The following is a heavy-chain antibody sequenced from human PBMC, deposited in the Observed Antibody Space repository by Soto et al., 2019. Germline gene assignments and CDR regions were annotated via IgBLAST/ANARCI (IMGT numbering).Heavy chain of an antibody. Sequence: EASVKVSCKASGGNFITFAISWVRQAPGQGLEWMGEIIPISSTTKSAHKFQDRVTISADGSSSTVHMELRSLKSEDTAIYFCAKKLGIDPFGSYGLDVWGQGTTVTVSS. V-gene: IGHV1-69*13. CDR2: IIPISSTT. CDR3: AKKLGIDPFGSYGLDV. J-gene: IGHJ6*02. CDR1: GGNFITFA. D-gene: IGHD7-27*01.